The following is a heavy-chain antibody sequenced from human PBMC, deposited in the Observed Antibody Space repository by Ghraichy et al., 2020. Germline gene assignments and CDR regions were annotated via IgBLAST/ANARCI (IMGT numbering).Heavy chain of an antibody. CDR1: GYTFTGYY. J-gene: IGHJ4*02. CDR3: ARVACSSTSCYTQFDY. CDR2: INPNSGGT. Sequence: ASVKVSCKASGYTFTGYYMHWVRQAPGQGLEWMGWINPNSGGTNYAQKFQGRVTMTRDTSISTAYMELSRLRSDDTAVYYCARVACSSTSCYTQFDYWGQGTPVTVSS. D-gene: IGHD2-2*02. V-gene: IGHV1-2*02.